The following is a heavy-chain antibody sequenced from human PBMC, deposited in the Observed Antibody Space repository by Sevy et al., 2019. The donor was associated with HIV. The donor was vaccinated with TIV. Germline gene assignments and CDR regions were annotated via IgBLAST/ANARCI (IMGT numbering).Heavy chain of an antibody. J-gene: IGHJ4*02. CDR2: IRQDGNEI. CDR1: GFTFDTYW. V-gene: IGHV3-7*01. Sequence: GGSLRLSCAASGFTFDTYWMQWVRQAPGQGLEWVANIRQDGNEIYYADSVKGRFTISRDNAKGSLYLQMSNLRVEDTGIYYCARRSFELWGQGTLVTVSS. D-gene: IGHD1-7*01. CDR3: ARRSFEL.